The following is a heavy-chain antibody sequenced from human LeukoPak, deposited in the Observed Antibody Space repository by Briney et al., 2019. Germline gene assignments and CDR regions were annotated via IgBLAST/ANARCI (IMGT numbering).Heavy chain of an antibody. CDR2: IYYSGST. Sequence: SETLSLTCTVSGGSISSSSYYWGWIRQPPGKGLEWIGSIYYSGSTYYNPSLKSRVTISVDTSKNQFSLKLSSVTAADTAVYYCARGMFSGLDYWGQGTLVTVSS. CDR3: ARGMFSGLDY. CDR1: GGSISSSSYY. J-gene: IGHJ4*02. D-gene: IGHD3-10*01. V-gene: IGHV4-39*07.